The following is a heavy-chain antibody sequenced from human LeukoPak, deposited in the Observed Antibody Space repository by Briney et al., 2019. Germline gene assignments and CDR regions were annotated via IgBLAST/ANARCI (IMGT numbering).Heavy chain of an antibody. J-gene: IGHJ4*02. CDR1: GFSFSSYW. CDR2: IKQDGSER. V-gene: IGHV3-7*04. CDR3: ARGDYYYDSSGYFDY. Sequence: GGSLRLSCAASGFSFSSYWMSWVRQAPGKGLEWVANIKQDGSERYYVDPVKGRFTISRDNAKNSLYLQMNSLRAEDTAVYYCARGDYYYDSSGYFDYWGQGTLVTVSS. D-gene: IGHD3-22*01.